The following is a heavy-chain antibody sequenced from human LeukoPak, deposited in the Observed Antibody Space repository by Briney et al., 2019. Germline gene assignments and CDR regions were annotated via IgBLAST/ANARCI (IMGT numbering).Heavy chain of an antibody. Sequence: GGSLRLSCAASGFTVSSNYMSWVRQAPGKGLEWVSVIYSGGSTYYADSVKGRFTISRDNSKNTLYPQMNSLRAEDTAVYYCARAHNYYYYGMDVWGQGTTVTVSS. CDR1: GFTVSSNY. J-gene: IGHJ6*02. CDR3: ARAHNYYYYGMDV. V-gene: IGHV3-66*01. CDR2: IYSGGST.